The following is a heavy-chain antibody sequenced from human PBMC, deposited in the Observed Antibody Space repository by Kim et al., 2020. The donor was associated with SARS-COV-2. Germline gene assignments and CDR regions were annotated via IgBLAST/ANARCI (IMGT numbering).Heavy chain of an antibody. CDR2: IYYSGST. D-gene: IGHD4-17*01. Sequence: SETLSLTCTVSGGSISSGDYYWSWIRQPPGKGLEWIGYIYYSGSTYYNPSLKSRVTISVDTSKNQFSLKLSSVTAADTAVYYCARDYGDYPLNYYGMDVWGQGTTVTVAS. V-gene: IGHV4-30-4*01. J-gene: IGHJ6*02. CDR3: ARDYGDYPLNYYGMDV. CDR1: GGSISSGDYY.